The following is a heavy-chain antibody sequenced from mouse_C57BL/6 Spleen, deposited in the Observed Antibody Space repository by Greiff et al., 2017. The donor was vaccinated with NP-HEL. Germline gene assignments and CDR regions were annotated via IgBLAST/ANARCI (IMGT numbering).Heavy chain of an antibody. D-gene: IGHD1-1*01. V-gene: IGHV5-15*01. Sequence: EVQGVESGGGLVQPGGSLTLSCAASGFTFSDYGMAWVRQAPRKGPEWVAFISNLAYSIYYADTVTGRFTISRENAKNTLYLEMSSLRSEDTAMYYCARDYGSSYAMDYWGQGTSVTVSS. CDR3: ARDYGSSYAMDY. CDR2: ISNLAYSI. CDR1: GFTFSDYG. J-gene: IGHJ4*01.